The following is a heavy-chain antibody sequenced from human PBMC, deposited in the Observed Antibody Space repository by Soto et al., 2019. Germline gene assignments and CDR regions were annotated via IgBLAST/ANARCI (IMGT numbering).Heavy chain of an antibody. CDR2: ISSDGSST. CDR3: ATVPVSSNRSTHY. J-gene: IGHJ4*02. CDR1: GFTFSSFW. V-gene: IGHV3-74*01. Sequence: GSSLRLACAASGFTFSSFWMHWVRQAPGKGLVWVSRISSDGSSTSYADSVRGRFTISRDNAKNTLYLQMNSLRVEDTAVYYCATVPVSSNRSTHYSSQGSRVNV. D-gene: IGHD6-13*01.